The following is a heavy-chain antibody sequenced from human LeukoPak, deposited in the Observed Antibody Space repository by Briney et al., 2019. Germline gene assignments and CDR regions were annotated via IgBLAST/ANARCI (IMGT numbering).Heavy chain of an antibody. V-gene: IGHV3-7*01. CDR3: ATNSDRRFDY. CDR2: IKQDGSEK. Sequence: GGSLRLSCAVSGITFSSFWMSWVRQAPGKGLEWVANIKQDGSEKYYVDSVKGRFTISRDNAKNSVYLQMNSLRAEDTAVYYCATNSDRRFDYWGQGTLVTVSS. D-gene: IGHD2-21*02. CDR1: GITFSSFW. J-gene: IGHJ4*02.